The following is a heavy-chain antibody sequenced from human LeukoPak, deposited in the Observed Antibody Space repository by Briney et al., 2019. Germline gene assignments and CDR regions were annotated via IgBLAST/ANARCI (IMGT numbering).Heavy chain of an antibody. V-gene: IGHV1-18*01. CDR2: ISIRNGDI. Sequence: ASVKVSCKASGFTLTSHGIGWVRQAPGHGLEWMGWISIRNGDIKSSQMFQGRVSMTTDTSTGTAYMELRSLRPNDTAVYYCARDTPTWGPGNSLDIWGQGTMVTVSS. CDR1: GFTLTSHG. J-gene: IGHJ3*02. CDR3: ARDTPTWGPGNSLDI. D-gene: IGHD5-12*01.